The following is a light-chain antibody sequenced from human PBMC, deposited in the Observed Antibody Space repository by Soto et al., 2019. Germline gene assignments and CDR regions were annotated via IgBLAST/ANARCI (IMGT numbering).Light chain of an antibody. J-gene: IGLJ1*01. CDR1: NIGSKS. Sequence: SYELTQLPSVSVAPGKTARITCGGNNIGSKSVHWYQQKPGQAPVLVIYYDSDRPSGIPERFSGSNSGNTATLTISRVEAGDEAVYFCQVWDSSSDPYVFGTGTKVTVL. CDR3: QVWDSSSDPYV. CDR2: YDS. V-gene: IGLV3-21*04.